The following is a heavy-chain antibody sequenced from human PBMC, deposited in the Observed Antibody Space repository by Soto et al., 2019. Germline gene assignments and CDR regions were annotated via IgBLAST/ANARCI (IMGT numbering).Heavy chain of an antibody. CDR1: GFPFSSYW. J-gene: IGHJ4*02. CDR2: ISGDGVTT. Sequence: EVQLVESGGDLVQRGGSLRLSCAASGFPFSSYWMHWVRHTPGKGLDWVARISGDGVTTYYADSVTGRFTVSRDNAKNTLSREIGGLRVDETAVYYCAREYYVFLTGYYTDDWGQGTLVSVSS. D-gene: IGHD3-9*01. V-gene: IGHV3-74*01. CDR3: AREYYVFLTGYYTDD.